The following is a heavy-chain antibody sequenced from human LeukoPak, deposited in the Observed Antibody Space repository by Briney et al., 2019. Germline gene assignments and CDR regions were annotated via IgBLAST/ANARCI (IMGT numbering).Heavy chain of an antibody. D-gene: IGHD6-13*01. CDR3: AKDHGIAAAGALED. Sequence: GGSLRLSCAASGFTFSSYWMSWVRQTPERGLERVANRNRDGSEKYFVDSVKGRFTISRDNAKNTLYLQMNSLRAEDTAVYYCAKDHGIAAAGALEDWGQGTLVSVSS. CDR2: RNRDGSEK. J-gene: IGHJ4*02. CDR1: GFTFSSYW. V-gene: IGHV3-7*01.